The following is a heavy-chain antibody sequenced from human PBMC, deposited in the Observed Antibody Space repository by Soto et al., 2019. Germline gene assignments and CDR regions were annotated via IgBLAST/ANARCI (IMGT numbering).Heavy chain of an antibody. Sequence: PSETLSLTCTVSGGSVSSGSYYWSWIRQPPGKGLEWIGYIYYSGSTYYNPSLNSRVTVSVDTSKNQFSLKVTSVTAADTAVYYCARLYGYCIRNSCHGHYAMDVWGQGTTVTVSS. CDR1: GGSVSSGSYY. CDR2: IYYSGST. D-gene: IGHD2-2*01. J-gene: IGHJ6*02. V-gene: IGHV4-61*01. CDR3: ARLYGYCIRNSCHGHYAMDV.